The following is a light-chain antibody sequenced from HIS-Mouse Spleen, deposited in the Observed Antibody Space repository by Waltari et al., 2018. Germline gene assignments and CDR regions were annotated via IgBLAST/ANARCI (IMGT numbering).Light chain of an antibody. CDR3: SSYAGSNNVV. J-gene: IGLJ2*01. Sequence: QSALTQPPSASGSPGQSVTISCTGTSSDVGGYNYVSWYQQHPGKAPKLMIYGVSKRPSGVPGRFSGSKSGNTASLTVSGLQAEDEADYYCSSYAGSNNVVFGGGTKLTVL. CDR1: SSDVGGYNY. V-gene: IGLV2-8*01. CDR2: GVS.